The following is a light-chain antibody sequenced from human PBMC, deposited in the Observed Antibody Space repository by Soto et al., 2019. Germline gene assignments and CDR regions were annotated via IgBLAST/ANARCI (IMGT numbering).Light chain of an antibody. Sequence: QSALTQPPSASGSPGQSVTISCTGTSSDVGGYNYVSWYQQHPGKAPKLMIYEVSKRPSGVPDRFSGSKSGNTASLTVSGLQAVDEADYYCSSYAGSNNFKVFGGGTKLTVL. CDR2: EVS. J-gene: IGLJ3*02. CDR1: SSDVGGYNY. CDR3: SSYAGSNNFKV. V-gene: IGLV2-8*01.